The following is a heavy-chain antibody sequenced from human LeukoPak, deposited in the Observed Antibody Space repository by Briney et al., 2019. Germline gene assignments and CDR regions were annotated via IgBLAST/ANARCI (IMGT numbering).Heavy chain of an antibody. CDR2: INQDGSDK. Sequence: GGSLRLSCAVSESTFSIYWMTWVRQAPGKGLEWVANINQDGSDKYYVDSVKGRLTISRDNAKKSLYLQMNSLRVEDTAVYYCAQSRGVGYWGQGTLVTVSS. CDR3: AQSRGVGY. J-gene: IGHJ4*02. D-gene: IGHD1-26*01. CDR1: ESTFSIYW. V-gene: IGHV3-7*01.